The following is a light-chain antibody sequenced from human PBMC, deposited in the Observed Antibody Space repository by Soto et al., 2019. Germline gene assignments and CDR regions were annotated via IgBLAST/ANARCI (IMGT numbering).Light chain of an antibody. V-gene: IGKV1-5*01. J-gene: IGKJ1*01. CDR3: QQYDSYSPT. CDR1: QNINRW. Sequence: DIQMTQSPSTLSASIGDRVTITCRASQNINRWLAWYQQKPGKAPRVLIHHASNLESGVPSRISGSGSGIEFSLIISNLQPEDVAFYYCQQYDSYSPTFGQGTK. CDR2: HAS.